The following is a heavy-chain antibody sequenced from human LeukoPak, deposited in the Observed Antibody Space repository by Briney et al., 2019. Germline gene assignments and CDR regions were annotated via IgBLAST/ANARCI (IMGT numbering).Heavy chain of an antibody. J-gene: IGHJ4*02. V-gene: IGHV4-39*07. D-gene: IGHD3-16*01. CDR1: GASISSSNYY. CDR3: ARAGGGLLTPNYYFDY. Sequence: SETLSLTCAVSGASISSSNYYWGWVRQSPGKGLEWIGNIYSSGNTYYNASLKSRVTISVDTSKNQFSLKLSSVTAADTAVYYCARAGGGLLTPNYYFDYWGQGTLVTVSS. CDR2: IYSSGNT.